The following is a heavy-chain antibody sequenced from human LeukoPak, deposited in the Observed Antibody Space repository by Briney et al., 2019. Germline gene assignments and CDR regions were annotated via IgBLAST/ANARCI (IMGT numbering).Heavy chain of an antibody. J-gene: IGHJ4*02. CDR3: AEDRIPDNGWNLDY. CDR2: TMGSGGGT. CDR1: GFTLSTYT. D-gene: IGHD1-1*01. V-gene: IGHV3-23*01. Sequence: PGGSLRLSCEVSGFTLSTYTMSWLRQAPGRGLEWVSATMGSGGGTFYADSVKGRFSISRDNSKNTVFLQMSSLRAEDTAVYYCAEDRIPDNGWNLDYWGQGTLVTVSS.